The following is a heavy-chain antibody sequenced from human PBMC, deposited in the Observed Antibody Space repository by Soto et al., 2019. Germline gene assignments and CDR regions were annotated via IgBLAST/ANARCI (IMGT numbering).Heavy chain of an antibody. Sequence: SVKVSCKASGFTFSTSAVQWVRQARGRRLEWIGWIVVGSGNTNYTQKFQERVTITRDMSTSTVYMELSSLRSEDTAVYYCARDIKDIVLVPAAMPDGYYYYYGMDVWGQGTTVTVSS. V-gene: IGHV1-58*01. CDR1: GFTFSTSA. CDR2: IVVGSGNT. D-gene: IGHD2-2*01. CDR3: ARDIKDIVLVPAAMPDGYYYYYGMDV. J-gene: IGHJ6*02.